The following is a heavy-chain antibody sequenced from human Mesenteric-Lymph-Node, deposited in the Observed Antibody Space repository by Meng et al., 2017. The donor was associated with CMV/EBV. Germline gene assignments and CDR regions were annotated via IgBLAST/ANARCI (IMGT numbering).Heavy chain of an antibody. J-gene: IGHJ4*02. CDR2: LVPMLDIT. D-gene: IGHD3-22*01. V-gene: IGHV1-69*02. Sequence: WVRKAPGQGLEWMGRLVPMLDITSYEPKFQGVPSYAQKFQGRVTITADTSTSTAYMELRSLRSEDTAVYYCARLGADTYDSSGYYFDYWGQGTLVTVSS. CDR3: ARLGADTYDSSGYYFDY.